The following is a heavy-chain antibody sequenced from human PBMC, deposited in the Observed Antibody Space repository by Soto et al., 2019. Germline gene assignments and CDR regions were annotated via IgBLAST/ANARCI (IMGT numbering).Heavy chain of an antibody. CDR2: INWNGGST. D-gene: IGHD3-10*01. CDR1: GFTFDDYG. J-gene: IGHJ3*02. CDR3: ARGRYGSGSYRKDRTRNDAFDI. Sequence: LRLSCAASGFTFDDYGMSWVRQAPGKGLEWVSGINWNGGSTGYADSVKGRFTISRDNAKNSLYLQMNSLRAEDTALYHCARGRYGSGSYRKDRTRNDAFDIWGQGTMVTVSS. V-gene: IGHV3-20*01.